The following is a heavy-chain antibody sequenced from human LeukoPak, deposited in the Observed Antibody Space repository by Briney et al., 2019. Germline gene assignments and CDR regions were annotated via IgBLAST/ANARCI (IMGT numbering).Heavy chain of an antibody. V-gene: IGHV1-46*01. D-gene: IGHD2-15*01. J-gene: IGHJ6*04. CDR3: ASATLRCSGGSCYEMDV. Sequence: ASVKVSCKASGYTFTSSYMHWVRQAPGQGLEWMGIINPSGGSTGYAQKFQGRVTMTRDMSTSTAYMELSSLRSEDTAVYYCASATLRCSGGSCYEMDVWGKGTTVTVSS. CDR1: GYTFTSSY. CDR2: INPSGGST.